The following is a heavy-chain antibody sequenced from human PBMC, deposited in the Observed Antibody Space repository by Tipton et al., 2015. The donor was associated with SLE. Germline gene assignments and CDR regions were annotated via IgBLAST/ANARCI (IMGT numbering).Heavy chain of an antibody. Sequence: LRLSCTVSGGSISSHYWSWIRQPPGKGLEWIGYIYYSGSTNYNPSLKSRVTISVDTSKNQFSLKLSSVTAADTAVYYCARTNSWSYSRGAFDIWGQGTMVTVSS. J-gene: IGHJ3*02. CDR3: ARTNSWSYSRGAFDI. CDR1: GGSISSHY. D-gene: IGHD1-26*01. V-gene: IGHV4-59*11. CDR2: IYYSGST.